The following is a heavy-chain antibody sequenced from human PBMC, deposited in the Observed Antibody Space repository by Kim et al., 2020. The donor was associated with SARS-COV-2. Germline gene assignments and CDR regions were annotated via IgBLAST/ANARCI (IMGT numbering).Heavy chain of an antibody. D-gene: IGHD3-16*01. CDR3: ARADDYYYIWWSFYY. V-gene: IGHV3-30*04. CDR2: ISYDGSNK. CDR1: GFTFSSYA. Sequence: GGSLRLSCAASGFTFSSYAMHWVRQAPGKGLERVAVISYDGSNKYYVDSVKGRFTIARDNSKNTLYLQMNSLRSEDTAVYYCARADDYYYIWWSFYYWGQGTLVTVSS. J-gene: IGHJ4*02.